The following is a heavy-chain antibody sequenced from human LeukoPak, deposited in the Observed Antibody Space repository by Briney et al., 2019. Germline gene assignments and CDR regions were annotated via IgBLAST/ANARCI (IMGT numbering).Heavy chain of an antibody. Sequence: PSETLSLTCTVSGGSISSYYWSWIRQPPGQGLEWIGYIYYSGSTKYNPSLKSRVTISVDQSKNQFSLKLSSVTAADTAVYYCARAPAVVPAAPTNPGGNWFDPWGQGTLVTVSS. CDR1: GGSISSYY. CDR3: ARAPAVVPAAPTNPGGNWFDP. D-gene: IGHD2-2*01. CDR2: IYYSGST. V-gene: IGHV4-59*01. J-gene: IGHJ5*02.